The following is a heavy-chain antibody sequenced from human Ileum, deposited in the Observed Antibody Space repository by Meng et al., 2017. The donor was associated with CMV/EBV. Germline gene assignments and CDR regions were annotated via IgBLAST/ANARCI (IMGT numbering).Heavy chain of an antibody. CDR2: IWYDGSNK. CDR3: AKDGKSSSSGDFDY. D-gene: IGHD6-6*01. V-gene: IGHV3-33*06. Sequence: GGSLRLSCAVSGFTFSSYGMHWVRQAPGKGLEWVAVIWYDGSNKYYADSVKGRFTISRDNSKNTLYLQMNSLRAEDTAVYYCAKDGKSSSSGDFDYWGQGTLVTVSS. J-gene: IGHJ4*02. CDR1: GFTFSSYG.